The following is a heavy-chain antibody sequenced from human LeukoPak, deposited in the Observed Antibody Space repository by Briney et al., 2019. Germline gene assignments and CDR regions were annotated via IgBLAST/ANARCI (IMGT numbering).Heavy chain of an antibody. D-gene: IGHD6-13*01. J-gene: IGHJ4*02. CDR1: GGSISSGGYY. V-gene: IGHV4-31*03. CDR2: IYYSGST. CDR3: ARGRRYSSSWDYYFDY. Sequence: TLSLTFPVSGGSISSGGYYWGWIRRHPGKGVEWIGYIYYSGSTYYNPSLKSRVTISVDTSKNQFSLKLSSVTAADTAVYYCARGRRYSSSWDYYFDYWGQGTLVTVSS.